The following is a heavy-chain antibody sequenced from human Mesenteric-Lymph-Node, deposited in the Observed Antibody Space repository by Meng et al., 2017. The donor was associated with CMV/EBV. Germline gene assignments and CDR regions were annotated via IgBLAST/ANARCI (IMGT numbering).Heavy chain of an antibody. Sequence: GESLKISCAASGFTFNGYWMHWVRQAPGKGLVWVSRINNDGSSTNYADSVKGRFTISRDNAKNTLYLQMNSLRAEDTAVYYCAREQRGHCTSTSCPSRWFDPWGQGTLVTVSS. CDR2: INNDGSST. D-gene: IGHD2-2*01. J-gene: IGHJ5*02. V-gene: IGHV3-74*01. CDR3: AREQRGHCTSTSCPSRWFDP. CDR1: GFTFNGYW.